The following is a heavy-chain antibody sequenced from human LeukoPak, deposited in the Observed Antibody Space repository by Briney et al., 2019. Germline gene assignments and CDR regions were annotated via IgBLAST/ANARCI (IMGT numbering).Heavy chain of an antibody. CDR1: GFAFSSYA. V-gene: IGHV3-23*01. D-gene: IGHD1-1*01. CDR2: IRGGGDT. J-gene: IGHJ4*02. Sequence: PGGSLRLSCAASGFAFSSYAMSWVRQAPARGLEWVSSIRGGGDTFYADSVKGRFTLSRDDSRNTVYLQLNNLRVEDTAVYYCVKANWVSNADAVWWGQGTLVTVSS. CDR3: VKANWVSNADAVW.